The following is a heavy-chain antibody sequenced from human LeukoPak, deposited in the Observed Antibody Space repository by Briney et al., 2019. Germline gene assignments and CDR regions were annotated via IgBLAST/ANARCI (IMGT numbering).Heavy chain of an antibody. CDR2: VSGSGVST. D-gene: IGHD1-26*01. Sequence: PGGSLRLSCAASGFTFSSYAMSWVRQAPGKGLEWVSAVSGSGVSTYYADSVKGRFTISRDNFKNTLYLQMNSLRAEDTAVYYCARDIVGVTKRASDYWGQGTLVTVSS. CDR1: GFTFSSYA. V-gene: IGHV3-23*01. J-gene: IGHJ4*02. CDR3: ARDIVGVTKRASDY.